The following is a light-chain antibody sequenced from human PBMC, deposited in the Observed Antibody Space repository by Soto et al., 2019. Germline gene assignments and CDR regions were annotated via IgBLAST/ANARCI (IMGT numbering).Light chain of an antibody. Sequence: DIQMTQSPSTLSASIGDRVTITCRASQSISEWLAWYQQKPGKAPKLLIYKASGLESWVPSRFSGSGSGTEFTLTISSLQPDDSATYYCQQYNTFSSFGQGTKVEIK. J-gene: IGKJ1*01. CDR1: QSISEW. CDR3: QQYNTFSS. CDR2: KAS. V-gene: IGKV1-5*03.